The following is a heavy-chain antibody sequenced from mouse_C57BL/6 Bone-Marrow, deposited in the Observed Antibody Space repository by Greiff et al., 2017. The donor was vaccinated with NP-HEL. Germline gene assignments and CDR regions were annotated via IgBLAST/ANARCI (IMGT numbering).Heavy chain of an antibody. Sequence: EVNVVESGGGLVQSGRSLRLSCATSGFTFSDFYMEWVRQAPGKGLEWIAASRNKANDYTTEYSASVKGRFIVSRDTSQSILYLQMNALRAEDTAIYYYARDAIYYYGSSYWYFDVWGTGTTVTVSS. V-gene: IGHV7-1*01. CDR2: SRNKANDYTT. CDR3: ARDAIYYYGSSYWYFDV. J-gene: IGHJ1*03. D-gene: IGHD1-1*01. CDR1: GFTFSDFY.